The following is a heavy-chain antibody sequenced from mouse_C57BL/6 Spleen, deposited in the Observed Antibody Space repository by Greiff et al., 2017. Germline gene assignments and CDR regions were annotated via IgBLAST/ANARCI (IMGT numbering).Heavy chain of an antibody. V-gene: IGHV1-15*01. Sequence: QVQLKESGAELVRPGASVTLSCKASGYTFTDYEMHWVKQTPVHGLEWIGAIDPETGGTAYNQKFKGKAILTADKSSSTAYMELRSLTSEDSAVYYCRNWDGAWFAYWGQGTLVTVSA. CDR2: IDPETGGT. CDR3: RNWDGAWFAY. CDR1: GYTFTDYE. J-gene: IGHJ3*01. D-gene: IGHD4-1*01.